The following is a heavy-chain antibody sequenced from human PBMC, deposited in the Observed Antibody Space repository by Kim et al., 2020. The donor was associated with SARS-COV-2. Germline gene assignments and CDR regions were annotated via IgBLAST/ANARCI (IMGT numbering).Heavy chain of an antibody. V-gene: IGHV3-33*01. Sequence: YYADSVKGRFTISRDNYKNTLYLQMNSRRAEDTAVYYCARAQAGVATINYWGQGTLVTVSS. CDR3: ARAQAGVATINY. D-gene: IGHD5-12*01. J-gene: IGHJ4*02.